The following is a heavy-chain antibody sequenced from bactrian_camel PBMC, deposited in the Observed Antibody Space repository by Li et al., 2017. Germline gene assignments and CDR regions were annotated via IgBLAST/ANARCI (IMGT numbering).Heavy chain of an antibody. CDR2: IDSDGNT. CDR1: GDTASTYC. J-gene: IGHJ4*01. Sequence: VQLAESGGGSVQPGGSLRLSCVVSGDTASTYCMGWFRQAPGQLREGVAAIDSDGNTSYGEAVKGRFTISVDSAKSTVYLQLNNLQPDDTATYYCAEGRGSRGEHCYSLNYWGQGTQVTVS. D-gene: IGHD6*01. V-gene: IGHV3S53*01. CDR3: AEGRGSRGEHCYSLNY.